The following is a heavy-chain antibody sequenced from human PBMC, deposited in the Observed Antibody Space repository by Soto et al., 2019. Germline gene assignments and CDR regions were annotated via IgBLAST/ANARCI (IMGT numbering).Heavy chain of an antibody. CDR1: GFTFNSYS. Sequence: GGSLRLSCSASGFTFNSYSMNCVRQAPGKGLEWASYISSSSSTIYYADSVNGRFTISRDNAKNSLYLQMNSLRDEDTAVYYCAKDYYDSSGYRLLSLGAFDIWGQGTMVTVSS. J-gene: IGHJ3*02. CDR3: AKDYYDSSGYRLLSLGAFDI. D-gene: IGHD3-22*01. CDR2: ISSSSSTI. V-gene: IGHV3-48*02.